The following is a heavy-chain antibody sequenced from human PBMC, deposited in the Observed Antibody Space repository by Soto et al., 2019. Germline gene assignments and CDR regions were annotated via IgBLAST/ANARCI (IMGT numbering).Heavy chain of an antibody. V-gene: IGHV1-2*02. CDR1: GYTFTGYY. Sequence: ASVKVSCKASGYTFTGYYMHWVRQAPGQGLEWMGWINPNSGGTNYAQKFQGRVTMTRDTSISTAYMELGRLRSDDTAVYYCARGGYDFWSGYYRYYYYGMDVWGQGTTVTVSS. J-gene: IGHJ6*02. CDR3: ARGGYDFWSGYYRYYYYGMDV. D-gene: IGHD3-3*01. CDR2: INPNSGGT.